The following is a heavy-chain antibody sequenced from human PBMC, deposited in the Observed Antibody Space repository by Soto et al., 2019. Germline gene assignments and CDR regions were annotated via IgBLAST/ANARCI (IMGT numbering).Heavy chain of an antibody. CDR2: ISGSGGRT. J-gene: IGHJ3*02. CDR1: GFTFSSYE. CDR3: AKGGYYSLFDI. V-gene: IGHV3-23*01. D-gene: IGHD3-16*01. Sequence: GGSLRLSCAASGFTFSSYEMNWVRQAPGKGLEWVSGISGSGGRTYYADSVKGRFTISRDNSNNTLSLQMHILRVEDTAVYFCAKGGYYSLFDIWGQGTMVTVSS.